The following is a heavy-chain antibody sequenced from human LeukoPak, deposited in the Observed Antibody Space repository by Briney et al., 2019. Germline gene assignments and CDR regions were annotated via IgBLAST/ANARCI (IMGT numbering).Heavy chain of an antibody. D-gene: IGHD3/OR15-3a*01. CDR2: IYYSGST. CDR3: ARSHSVWTSFDY. CDR1: GGSISTYY. J-gene: IGHJ4*02. V-gene: IGHV4-59*01. Sequence: ASETLSLTCTVSGGSISTYYWSWIRQPPGKGLEWIGYIYYSGSTNYNPSLKSRVTISVDTSKNQFSLKLSSVTAADTAVYYCARSHSVWTSFDYWGQGTLVTVSS.